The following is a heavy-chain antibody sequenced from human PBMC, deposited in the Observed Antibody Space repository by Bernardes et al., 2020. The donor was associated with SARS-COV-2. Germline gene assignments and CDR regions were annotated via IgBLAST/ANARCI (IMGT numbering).Heavy chain of an antibody. D-gene: IGHD1-26*01. V-gene: IGHV3-74*01. Sequence: GGSLRLSCAASGFTFSSYWMHWVRLGPGKGPVWVSRINGDGSSINYADSVKGRFTISRDNAKNTLYLQMNSLRVEDTAVYYCARGALSGTYGVGDYWGQGTLVTVSS. CDR1: GFTFSSYW. J-gene: IGHJ4*02. CDR2: INGDGSSI. CDR3: ARGALSGTYGVGDY.